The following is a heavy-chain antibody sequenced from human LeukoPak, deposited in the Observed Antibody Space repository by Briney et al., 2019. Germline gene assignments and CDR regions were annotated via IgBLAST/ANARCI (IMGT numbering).Heavy chain of an antibody. CDR2: INPYSGST. D-gene: IGHD3-16*01. CDR1: GYSFTDYY. V-gene: IGHV1-2*02. Sequence: ASVKVSCKTSGYSFTDYYMHWVRQAPGQGLEWMGWINPYSGSTSSAQKFQGRVTMTRDTSISTVYMQVSWLTSDDTAIYYCARADRPHGGPYLIGPWGQGTLVTVSS. J-gene: IGHJ5*02. CDR3: ARADRPHGGPYLIGP.